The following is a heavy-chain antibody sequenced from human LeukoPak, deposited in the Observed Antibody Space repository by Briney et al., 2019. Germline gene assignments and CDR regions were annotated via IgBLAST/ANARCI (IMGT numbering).Heavy chain of an antibody. CDR1: GFTFSGYD. D-gene: IGHD3-22*01. J-gene: IGHJ3*02. CDR2: INSDGSST. CDR3: ARESNNNYYDSSGYYYPDAFDI. Sequence: GGSLRLSCAASGFTFSGYDMNWVRQAPGKGLVWVSRINSDGSSTSYADSVKGRFTISRDNAKNTLYLQMNSLRAEDTAVYYCARESNNNYYDSSGYYYPDAFDIWGQGTTVTVSS. V-gene: IGHV3-74*01.